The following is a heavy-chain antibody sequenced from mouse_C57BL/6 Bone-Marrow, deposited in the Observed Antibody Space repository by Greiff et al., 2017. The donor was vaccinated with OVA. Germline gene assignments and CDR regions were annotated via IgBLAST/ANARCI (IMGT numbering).Heavy chain of an antibody. D-gene: IGHD2-3*01. CDR3: ARWLLPMDY. J-gene: IGHJ4*01. CDR2: ISDGGSYT. Sequence: EVMLVESGGGLVKPGGSLKLSCAASGFTFSSYAMSWVRQTPEKRLEWVATISDGGSYTYYPDNVKGRFTISRDNAKNNLYLQMSHLKSEDTAMDYCARWLLPMDYWGQGTSVTGSS. CDR1: GFTFSSYA. V-gene: IGHV5-4*03.